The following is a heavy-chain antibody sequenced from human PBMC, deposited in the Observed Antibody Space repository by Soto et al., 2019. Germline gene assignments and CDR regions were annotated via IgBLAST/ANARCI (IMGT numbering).Heavy chain of an antibody. J-gene: IGHJ6*03. D-gene: IGHD3-3*02. CDR3: ARHKALAGQFYYYMDV. CDR1: GFSFRDYW. Sequence: PGGSLRLSCAASGFSFRDYWVTWVRQAPGKGLDWVANIKQDGSEKYYLDSLKGRFTISRDNAKNSVYLLMNSLKASDTAMYYCARHKALAGQFYYYMDVWGKGSTVTVSS. V-gene: IGHV3-7*03. CDR2: IKQDGSEK.